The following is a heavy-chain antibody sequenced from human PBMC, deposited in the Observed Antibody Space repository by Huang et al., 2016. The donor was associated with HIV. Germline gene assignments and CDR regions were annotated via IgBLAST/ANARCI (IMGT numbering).Heavy chain of an antibody. J-gene: IGHJ4*02. D-gene: IGHD6-13*01. V-gene: IGHV3-30*04. CDR3: ARDRGSSWYLVGFALDY. Sequence: QVQLVESGGGVVQPGRSLRLSCAASGFTFSSYVMHWVRQAPGKGLERGAVIAYDGRNKYYADSVKGRFTISRDNSKNTLYLQMNSLRAEDTAVYYCARDRGSSWYLVGFALDYWGQGTLVTVSS. CDR2: IAYDGRNK. CDR1: GFTFSSYV.